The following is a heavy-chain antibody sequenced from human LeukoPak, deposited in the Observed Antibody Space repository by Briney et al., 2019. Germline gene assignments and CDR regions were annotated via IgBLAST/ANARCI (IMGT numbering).Heavy chain of an antibody. Sequence: SETLSLTCAVSGYSISSGYYWGWIRQPPGKGLEWIGSIYHSGSTYYNPSLKSRVTISVDTSKNQFSLKLSSVTAADTAVYYCARHKYCSSTSCFTDIWGQGTMVTVPS. D-gene: IGHD2-2*02. CDR3: ARHKYCSSTSCFTDI. CDR1: GYSISSGYY. CDR2: IYHSGST. V-gene: IGHV4-38-2*01. J-gene: IGHJ3*02.